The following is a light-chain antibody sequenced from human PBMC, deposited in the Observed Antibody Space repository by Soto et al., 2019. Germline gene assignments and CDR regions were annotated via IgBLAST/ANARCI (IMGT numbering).Light chain of an antibody. J-gene: IGKJ1*01. Sequence: EIVMTQSPATLSVSPGERATLSCRASQSVSTNLAWYQQKPGQAPRLLIYGASDRATGIPARFSGSGSGTEFTLTISSLQSEDFAVYYCQQYNNWSKRTLGQGTKVEIK. CDR3: QQYNNWSKRT. CDR1: QSVSTN. CDR2: GAS. V-gene: IGKV3-15*01.